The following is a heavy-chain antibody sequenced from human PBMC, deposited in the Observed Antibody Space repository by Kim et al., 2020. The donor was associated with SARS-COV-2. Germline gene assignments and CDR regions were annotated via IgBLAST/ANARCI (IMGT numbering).Heavy chain of an antibody. J-gene: IGHJ5*02. CDR2: IKQDGSEK. V-gene: IGHV3-7*01. CDR3: ARGVVTPSDGAFSEFDP. D-gene: IGHD2-21*02. CDR1: GFTFSSYW. Sequence: GGSLRLSCAASGFTFSSYWMSWVRQAPGKGLEWVANIKQDGSEKYYVDSVKGRFTISRDNAKNSLYLQMNSLRAEDTAVYYCARGVVTPSDGAFSEFDPWGQGTLVTVSS.